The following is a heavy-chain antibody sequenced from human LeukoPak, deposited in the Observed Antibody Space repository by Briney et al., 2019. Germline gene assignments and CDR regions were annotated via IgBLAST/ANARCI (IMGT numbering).Heavy chain of an antibody. Sequence: PSETLSLTCTVSGYSISSGYYWGWIRQPPGKGLEWIGSIYHSGSTYYNPSLKSRVTISVDTSKNQFSLKLSSVTAADTAVYYCARERDILTGPDAFDIWGQGTMVTVSS. J-gene: IGHJ3*02. CDR3: ARERDILTGPDAFDI. V-gene: IGHV4-38-2*02. CDR2: IYHSGST. D-gene: IGHD3-9*01. CDR1: GYSISSGYY.